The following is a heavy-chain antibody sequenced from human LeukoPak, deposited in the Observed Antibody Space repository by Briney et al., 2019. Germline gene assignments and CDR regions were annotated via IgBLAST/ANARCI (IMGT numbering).Heavy chain of an antibody. CDR1: GFTVSSNH. D-gene: IGHD3-22*01. J-gene: IGHJ4*02. Sequence: GGSLRLSCAASGFTVSSNHMSWVRQAPGKGLEWVPVIYSGGSTYYAESVKGRFTISRDNSKNTLYLQMNSLRAEDTAVYYCAKERMYYDSSALDYWGQGTLVTVSS. V-gene: IGHV3-53*01. CDR3: AKERMYYDSSALDY. CDR2: IYSGGST.